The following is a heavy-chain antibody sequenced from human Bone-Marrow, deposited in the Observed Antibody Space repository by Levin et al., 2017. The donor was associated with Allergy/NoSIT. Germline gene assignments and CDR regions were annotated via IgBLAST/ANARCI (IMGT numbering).Heavy chain of an antibody. CDR2: ISWNSLNI. D-gene: IGHD3-3*01. CDR1: GFTFDDYA. J-gene: IGHJ4*02. Sequence: QTGGSLRLSCATSGFTFDDYAMHWVRQTPGKGLEWVSGISWNSLNIAYADSVEGRFTISRDNAKNSLYLQMNSLRPEDTALYFCARDRGYDFWSTYYFESWGQGTLVTVSS. CDR3: ARDRGYDFWSTYYFES. V-gene: IGHV3-9*01.